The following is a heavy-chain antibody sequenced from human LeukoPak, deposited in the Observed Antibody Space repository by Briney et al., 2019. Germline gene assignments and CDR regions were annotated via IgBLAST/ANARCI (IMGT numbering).Heavy chain of an antibody. CDR3: AREEVTTTILNYYYYGMAV. Sequence: GRSLTLSCVASGFTFSSYWMSWVRQAAGNGREWVANIKQDGTEKSYVETVKGRFRISREHATNSLSLQMNSLRAEDTAAYYCAREEVTTTILNYYYYGMAVSGPGTTVTVS. D-gene: IGHD1-1*01. CDR1: GFTFSSYW. J-gene: IGHJ6*02. CDR2: IKQDGTEK. V-gene: IGHV3-7*01.